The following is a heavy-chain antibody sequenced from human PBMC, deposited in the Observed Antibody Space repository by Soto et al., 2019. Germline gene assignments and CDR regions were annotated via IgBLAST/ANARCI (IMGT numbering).Heavy chain of an antibody. V-gene: IGHV3-21*01. CDR1: GFTFSSYS. Sequence: EVQLVESGGGLVKPGGSLRLSCAASGFTFSSYSMNWVRQAPGKGLEWVSSFSTSSSYMYYADSVRGRFTISGDNAKNSLYLQMNSLRAEDTAVYYCARAKGQLANYYAYGMDVWGQGTTVTVSS. CDR3: ARAKGQLANYYAYGMDV. CDR2: FSTSSSYM. J-gene: IGHJ6*02. D-gene: IGHD6-6*01.